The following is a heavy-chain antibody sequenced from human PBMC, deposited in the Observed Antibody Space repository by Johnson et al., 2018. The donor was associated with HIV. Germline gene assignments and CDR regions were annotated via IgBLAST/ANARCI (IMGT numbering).Heavy chain of an antibody. Sequence: VQLVESGGGMVRPGGSLRLSCAASGFTFDDYGLSWVRQTPGKGLEWVSGINWNGGSPGYADSVKGRFTISRDNAKNSLYLQMNSLRAEDTAMYYCARVSLYSGTYSGLHSGGFDIWGQGTMVTVSS. CDR3: ARVSLYSGTYSGLHSGGFDI. CDR1: GFTFDDYG. V-gene: IGHV3-20*04. J-gene: IGHJ3*02. CDR2: INWNGGSP. D-gene: IGHD1-26*01.